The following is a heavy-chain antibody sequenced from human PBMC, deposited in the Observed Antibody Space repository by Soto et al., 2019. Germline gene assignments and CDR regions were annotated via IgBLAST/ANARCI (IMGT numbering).Heavy chain of an antibody. CDR3: AKWEGLGSDYYYYAIDV. V-gene: IGHV4-31*03. CDR1: GGSISSGGYY. J-gene: IGHJ6*02. Sequence: SETLSLTCTVSGGSISSGGYYWTWIRQHPGKGLEWIAYIYHSGYTFYNPSLKSRVTMSVDTSKNQFSLKMRSVTAADTAVYYCAKWEGLGSDYYYYAIDVWGQGTTVTVSS. CDR2: IYHSGYT. D-gene: IGHD1-26*01.